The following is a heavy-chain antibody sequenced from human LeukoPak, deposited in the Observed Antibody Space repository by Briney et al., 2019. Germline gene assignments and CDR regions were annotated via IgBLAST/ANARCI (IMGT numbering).Heavy chain of an antibody. D-gene: IGHD7-27*01. CDR3: TKDLTGDGPSPFDY. V-gene: IGHV3-23*01. CDR2: ISGSGGST. CDR1: GFTFSSYA. Sequence: GGSLRLSCAASGFTFSSYAMSWVRQAPGKGLEWVSDISGSGGSTYYADSVKGRFTISRDNSKNTLYLQMNGLRAEDTAVYYCTKDLTGDGPSPFDYWGQGTLVTVSS. J-gene: IGHJ4*02.